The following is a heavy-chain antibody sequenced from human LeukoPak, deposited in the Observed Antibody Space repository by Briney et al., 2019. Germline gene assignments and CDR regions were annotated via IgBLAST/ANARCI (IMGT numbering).Heavy chain of an antibody. CDR3: ARGRWDTAVDY. CDR2: IHYTGST. CDR1: GASIRGYY. D-gene: IGHD5-18*01. J-gene: IGHJ4*02. Sequence: SETLSLTCTVSGASIRGYYWSWIRQPPGKGLEWIGYIHYTGSTDYNPSLKNRLTILVDTSKNQFSLMLTSVTAADTAVYYCARGRWDTAVDYWGQGTLVTVSS. V-gene: IGHV4-59*01.